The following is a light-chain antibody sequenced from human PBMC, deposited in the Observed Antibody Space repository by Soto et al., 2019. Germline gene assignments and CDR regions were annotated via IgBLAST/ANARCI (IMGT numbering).Light chain of an antibody. CDR3: QEYDNWPRT. CDR1: QSVSSN. CDR2: GAS. Sequence: EIVMTQSPVTLSVSPGGRATLSCRASQSVSSNLAWYQQKPGQAPRLLIYGASTRATGIPARSSGSRSGTEFTLTISSLQSEDFAIYYCQEYDNWPRTFGQGTKVEI. V-gene: IGKV3-15*01. J-gene: IGKJ1*01.